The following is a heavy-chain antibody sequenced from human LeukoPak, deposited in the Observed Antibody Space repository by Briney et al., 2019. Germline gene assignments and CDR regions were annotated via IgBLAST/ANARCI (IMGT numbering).Heavy chain of an antibody. CDR3: ARDRLDYDSSGYYSVY. J-gene: IGHJ4*02. V-gene: IGHV3-66*01. Sequence: GGSLRPSCAASGFTVSSSYMSWVRQAPGKGLEWLSVIYSGGNTYYTGSVKGRFTISRDNSKNTLYLQMNSLRAEDTAVYYCARDRLDYDSSGYYSVYWGQGTLVTVSS. CDR1: GFTVSSSY. D-gene: IGHD3-22*01. CDR2: IYSGGNT.